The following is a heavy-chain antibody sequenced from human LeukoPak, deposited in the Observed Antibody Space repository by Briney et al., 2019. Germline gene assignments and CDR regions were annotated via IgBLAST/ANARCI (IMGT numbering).Heavy chain of an antibody. J-gene: IGHJ4*02. D-gene: IGHD1-7*01. CDR2: INTDGSST. Sequence: PGGSLRLSCAASGFTFSTSWMHWVRQAPGKGLVWVSRINTDGSSTTYADSVKGRFTVSRDNAKNTLYLQMNSLRADDTAIYYCTKRGPTGTNDYWGQGTLVTVSS. V-gene: IGHV3-74*01. CDR1: GFTFSTSW. CDR3: TKRGPTGTNDY.